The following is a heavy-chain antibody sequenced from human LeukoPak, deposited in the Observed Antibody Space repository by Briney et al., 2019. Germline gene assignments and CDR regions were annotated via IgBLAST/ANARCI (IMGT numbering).Heavy chain of an antibody. V-gene: IGHV4-4*02. Sequence: SETLSLTCAVSGGSISSSNWWNWVRQPPGKGLEWIGEIYHSGGTSYNPSLKSRVTISVDKSKNQFSLKLSSVTAADTAVFYCARHLYCTGGSCYPTGFDYWGQGTLVTVSS. CDR2: IYHSGGT. CDR3: ARHLYCTGGSCYPTGFDY. CDR1: GGSISSSNW. D-gene: IGHD2-15*01. J-gene: IGHJ4*02.